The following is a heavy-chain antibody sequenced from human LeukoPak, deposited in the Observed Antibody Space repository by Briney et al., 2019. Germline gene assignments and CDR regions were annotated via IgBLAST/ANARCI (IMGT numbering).Heavy chain of an antibody. CDR2: WYYSGST. D-gene: IGHD3-10*01. J-gene: IGHJ4*02. Sequence: SETLSLTCTVSGGSISSGGHYWSWIRQHPGKGLEWIRYWYYSGSTYYNPSLNSRVTISVDTSKNQFSLKLSSVTAADTAVYYCARDSTYGSGRWFDYWGQGTLVTLSS. V-gene: IGHV4-31*03. CDR3: ARDSTYGSGRWFDY. CDR1: GGSISSGGHY.